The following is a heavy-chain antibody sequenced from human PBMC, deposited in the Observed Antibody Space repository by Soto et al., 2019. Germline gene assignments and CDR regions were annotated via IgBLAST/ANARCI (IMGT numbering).Heavy chain of an antibody. CDR1: GFTLSCHS. CDR3: ARAIAARPYSYGMDV. Sequence: GGALTPSRAPSGFTLSCHSMNSVRPAPGKGLEWVSSISSSSSYIYYADSVKGRFTISRDNAKNSLYLQMNSLRAEDTAVYYCARAIAARPYSYGMDVWGQGTTVTSP. J-gene: IGHJ6*02. CDR2: ISSSSSYI. D-gene: IGHD6-6*01. V-gene: IGHV3-21*01.